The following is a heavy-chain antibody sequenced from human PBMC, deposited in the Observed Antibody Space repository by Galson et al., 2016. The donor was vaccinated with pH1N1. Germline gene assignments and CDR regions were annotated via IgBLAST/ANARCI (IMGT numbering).Heavy chain of an antibody. V-gene: IGHV4-4*07. J-gene: IGHJ6*02. CDR1: GDSVTNYY. D-gene: IGHD2-2*02. CDR2: IYSRGST. CDR3: ARLTTYTHSRDHYYGLDV. Sequence: LSLTCTVSGDSVTNYYWSWIRQSAGKGLEWIGRIYSRGSTNYNPSLNSRVTMSVDRTKNQFSLKLTSVTAADTAVYYCARLTTYTHSRDHYYGLDVWGQGTTVTVSS.